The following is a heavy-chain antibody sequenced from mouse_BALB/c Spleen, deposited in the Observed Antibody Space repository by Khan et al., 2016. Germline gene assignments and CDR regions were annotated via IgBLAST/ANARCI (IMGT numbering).Heavy chain of an antibody. V-gene: IGHV5-4*02. Sequence: EVELVESGGGLVKPGGSLKLSCAASGFTFSDYYMYWVRQTPEKRLEWVATISDGGSYTYYPDSVKGRFTISRDNAKNNLYLQMSSLKSEDTAMYYCARERYDYFDYWGQGTTLTVSS. CDR3: ARERYDYFDY. CDR1: GFTFSDYY. J-gene: IGHJ2*01. CDR2: ISDGGSYT. D-gene: IGHD2-14*01.